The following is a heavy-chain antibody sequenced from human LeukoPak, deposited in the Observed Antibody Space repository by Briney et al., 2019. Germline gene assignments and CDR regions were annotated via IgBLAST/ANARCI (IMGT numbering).Heavy chain of an antibody. CDR2: ISSSSSYI. CDR3: ARARELGIKDGY. J-gene: IGHJ4*02. Sequence: GGFLRLSCAASGFTFSSYSMNWVGQAPGKGLEWVSSISSSSSYIYYADSVKGRFTSCNVNAKDFPYVQMYSLRAQDTAVYYCARARELGIKDGYWRQGTDVSLSS. V-gene: IGHV3-21*06. D-gene: IGHD7-27*01. CDR1: GFTFSSYS.